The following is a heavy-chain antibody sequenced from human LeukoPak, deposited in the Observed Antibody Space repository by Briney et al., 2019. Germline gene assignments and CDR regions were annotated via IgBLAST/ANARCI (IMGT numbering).Heavy chain of an antibody. D-gene: IGHD6-19*01. CDR3: AREGSVAGTGAEYFQH. CDR2: IYYSGST. J-gene: IGHJ1*01. CDR1: GGSISSSSYY. Sequence: PSETLSLTCTVSGGSISSSSYYWGWIRQPPGKGLVWIGSIYYSGSTYYNPSLKSRVTISVDTSKNQFSLKLSSVTAADTAVYYCAREGSVAGTGAEYFQHWGQGTLVTVSS. V-gene: IGHV4-39*07.